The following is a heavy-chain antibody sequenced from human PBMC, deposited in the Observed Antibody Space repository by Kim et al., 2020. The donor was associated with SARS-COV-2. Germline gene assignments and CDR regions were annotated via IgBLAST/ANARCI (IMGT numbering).Heavy chain of an antibody. V-gene: IGHV4-59*08. CDR1: GGSISSYY. CDR3: ARTYYYDSSGYYWAHFDP. Sequence: SETLSLTCTVSGGSISSYYWSWIRQPPGKGLEWIGYIYYSGSTNYNPSLKSRVTISVDTSKNQFSLKLSSVTAADTAVYYCARTYYYDSSGYYWAHFDPWGQGTLVTVSS. J-gene: IGHJ5*02. CDR2: IYYSGST. D-gene: IGHD3-22*01.